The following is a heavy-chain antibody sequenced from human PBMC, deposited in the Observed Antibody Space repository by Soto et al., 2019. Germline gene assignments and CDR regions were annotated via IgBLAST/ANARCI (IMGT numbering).Heavy chain of an antibody. D-gene: IGHD5-12*01. CDR3: AGVQMATLFFEY. CDR2: IYSSGTH. V-gene: IGHV4-59*01. CDR1: GGAMSSYY. Sequence: PSETLSLTCDVSGGAMSSYYWSWVRQPPGKGLEWIGYIYSSGTHNYNPSLESRLTISIDTSKNQFSLRLSSVTAADTAVYYCAGVQMATLFFEYWGQGTLVTVSS. J-gene: IGHJ4*02.